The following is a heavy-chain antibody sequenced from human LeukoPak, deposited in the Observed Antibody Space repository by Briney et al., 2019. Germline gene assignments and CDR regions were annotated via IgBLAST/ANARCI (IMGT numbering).Heavy chain of an antibody. J-gene: IGHJ4*02. D-gene: IGHD3-22*01. Sequence: SVKVSCKASGGTFSSYAISWVRHAPGQGLEWIGGIIPIFGTANYAQKFQGRVTITADKSTSTAYMELSSLRSEDTGVYYCARDDYYDSSGALRSWGQGTLVTVSS. CDR2: IIPIFGTA. V-gene: IGHV1-69*06. CDR3: ARDDYYDSSGALRS. CDR1: GGTFSSYA.